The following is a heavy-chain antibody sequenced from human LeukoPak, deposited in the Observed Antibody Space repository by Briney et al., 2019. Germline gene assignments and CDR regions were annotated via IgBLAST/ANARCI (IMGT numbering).Heavy chain of an antibody. CDR2: IYSSGII. D-gene: IGHD3-3*01. Sequence: SETLSLTCTVSGGSISSYYWSWIRQPAGKAPEWIGRIYSSGIINYNPSLKTRVTMSLDNSKNQLSLKLSYVTAADTAVYYCARDTGKSGYPDYWGQGTLVTVSS. J-gene: IGHJ4*02. CDR1: GGSISSYY. V-gene: IGHV4-4*07. CDR3: ARDTGKSGYPDY.